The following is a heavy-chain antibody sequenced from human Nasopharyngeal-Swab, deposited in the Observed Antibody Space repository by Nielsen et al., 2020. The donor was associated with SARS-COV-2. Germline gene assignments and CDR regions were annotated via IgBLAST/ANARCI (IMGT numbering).Heavy chain of an antibody. D-gene: IGHD4-17*01. CDR3: ATGDDYGRDY. CDR2: ISSNGGST. Sequence: GESLKISCAASGFTFSSYAMHWVRQAPGKGLEYVSAISSNGGSTYYANSVKGRFTISRDNSKNTLYLQMGSLRAEDMAAYYCATGDDYGRDYWGQGTLVTVSS. V-gene: IGHV3-64*01. J-gene: IGHJ4*02. CDR1: GFTFSSYA.